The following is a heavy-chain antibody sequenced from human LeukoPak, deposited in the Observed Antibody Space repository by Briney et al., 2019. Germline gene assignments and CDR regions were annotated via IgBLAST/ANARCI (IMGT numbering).Heavy chain of an antibody. CDR2: INPNSGGT. D-gene: IGHD4-17*01. CDR1: GYTFTGYY. CDR3: ARAGYGDFPYYFDY. Sequence: GASVKVSCKASGYTFTGYYMHWVRQAPGQGLEWMGWINPNSGGTNYAQKFQGRVTMTRDTSISTAYMELSRLGSDDTAVYYCARAGYGDFPYYFDYWGQGTLVTVSS. V-gene: IGHV1-2*02. J-gene: IGHJ4*02.